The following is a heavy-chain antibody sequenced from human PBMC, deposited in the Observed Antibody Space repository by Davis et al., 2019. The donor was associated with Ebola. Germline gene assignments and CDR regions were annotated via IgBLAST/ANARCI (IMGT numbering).Heavy chain of an antibody. CDR2: ISSSSSYI. Sequence: GESLKISCAASGFTFSSYSMNWVRQAPGKGLEWVSSISSSSSYIYYADSVKGRFTISRDNAKNSLYLQMNSLRAEDTAVYYCASLNIVVVPAATGIAMDVWGQGTTVTVSS. D-gene: IGHD2-2*01. CDR3: ASLNIVVVPAATGIAMDV. CDR1: GFTFSSYS. J-gene: IGHJ6*02. V-gene: IGHV3-21*01.